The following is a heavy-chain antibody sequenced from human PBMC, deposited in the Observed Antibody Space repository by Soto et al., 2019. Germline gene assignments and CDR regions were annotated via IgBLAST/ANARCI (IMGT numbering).Heavy chain of an antibody. V-gene: IGHV3-33*01. CDR3: ASDGMDYDSSGYFDY. D-gene: IGHD3-22*01. CDR2: IWYDGSNK. Sequence: GGSLRLSCAASGFTFSSCGMHWVRQAPGKGLEWVAVIWYDGSNKYYADSVKGRFTISRDNSKNTLYLQMNSLRAEDTAVYYCASDGMDYDSSGYFDYWGQGTLVTVSS. CDR1: GFTFSSCG. J-gene: IGHJ4*02.